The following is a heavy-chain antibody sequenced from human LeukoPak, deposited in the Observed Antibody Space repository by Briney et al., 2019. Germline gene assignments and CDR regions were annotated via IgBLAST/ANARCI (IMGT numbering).Heavy chain of an antibody. CDR3: ARVTGLAAAES. J-gene: IGHJ4*02. V-gene: IGHV4-59*01. Sequence: WETLSLTCTVSGGSISSYYLSWMRQPPGKGLEWIGYIYYSGSTNYNPSLKSRVTISVHTSKNQFSLKLSSVTAADTAVYYCARVTGLAAAESWGQGTLVTVSS. CDR2: IYYSGST. D-gene: IGHD6-13*01. CDR1: GGSISSYY.